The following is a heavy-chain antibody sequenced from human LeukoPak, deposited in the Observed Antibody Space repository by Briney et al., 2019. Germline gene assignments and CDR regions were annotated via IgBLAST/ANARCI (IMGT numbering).Heavy chain of an antibody. CDR2: ISSSSSYI. D-gene: IGHD4-17*01. Sequence: GGSLRLSCAASGFTFSSYSMNWVRQAPGKGLEWVSSISSSSSYIYYADSVKGRFTISRDNAKNSLYLQMNSLRAEDTAVYYCAITHGDRAEYFQHWGQGTLVTVSS. V-gene: IGHV3-21*01. CDR1: GFTFSSYS. CDR3: AITHGDRAEYFQH. J-gene: IGHJ1*01.